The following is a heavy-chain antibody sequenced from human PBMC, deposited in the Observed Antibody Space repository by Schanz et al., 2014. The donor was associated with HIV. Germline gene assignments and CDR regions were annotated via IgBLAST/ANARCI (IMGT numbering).Heavy chain of an antibody. J-gene: IGHJ4*02. D-gene: IGHD3-3*01. Sequence: QVQLVESGGGVVQPGRSLRLSCAVSGFTLSSYGMHWVRQAPGKGLEWVAVISYDGSSKYYADSVKGRFTISRDNSKNTLYLQMNSLRAEDTAVYYCARLYYDSWGGKDEYYFDYWGQGTLVTVSS. CDR1: GFTLSSYG. CDR3: ARLYYDSWGGKDEYYFDY. CDR2: ISYDGSSK. V-gene: IGHV3-30*03.